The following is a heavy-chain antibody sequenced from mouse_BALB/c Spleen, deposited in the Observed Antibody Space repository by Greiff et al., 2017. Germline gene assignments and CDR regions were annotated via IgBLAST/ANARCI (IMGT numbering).Heavy chain of an antibody. CDR3: ASIYYGNPMDY. CDR2: IYPGDGDT. V-gene: IGHV1-80*01. D-gene: IGHD2-1*01. CDR1: GYAFSSYW. Sequence: QVQLQQSGAELVRPGSSVKISCKASGYAFSSYWMNWVKQRPGQGLEWIGQIYPGDGDTNYNGKFKGKATLTADKSSSTAYMQLSSLTSEDSAVYFCASIYYGNPMDYWGQGTSVTVSS. J-gene: IGHJ4*01.